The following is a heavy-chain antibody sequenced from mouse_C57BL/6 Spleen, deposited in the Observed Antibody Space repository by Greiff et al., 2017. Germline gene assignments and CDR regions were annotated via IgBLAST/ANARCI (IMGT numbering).Heavy chain of an antibody. CDR3: ARSDYYDYDGAMDY. D-gene: IGHD2-4*01. CDR2: IYPGSGST. CDR1: GYTFTSYW. J-gene: IGHJ4*01. V-gene: IGHV1-55*01. Sequence: QVQLKQPGAELVKPGASVKMSCKASGYTFTSYWITWVKQRPGQGLEWIGDIYPGSGSTNYNEKFKSKATLTVDTSSSTAYMQLSSLTSEDSAVYYCARSDYYDYDGAMDYWGQGTSVTVSS.